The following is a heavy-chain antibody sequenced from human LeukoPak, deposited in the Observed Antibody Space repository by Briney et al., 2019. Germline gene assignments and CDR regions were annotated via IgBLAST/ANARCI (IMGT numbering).Heavy chain of an antibody. V-gene: IGHV1-18*01. J-gene: IGHJ4*02. Sequence: ASVKVSCKASGYTFTSYGISWVRQAPGQGLEWMGWISAYNGNTNYAQKLQGRVTMTTDTSTSTAYMELRSLRSDDTAVYYCARTAPIYYGSGSYKGLVDYWGQGTLVTVSS. D-gene: IGHD3-10*01. CDR1: GYTFTSYG. CDR3: ARTAPIYYGSGSYKGLVDY. CDR2: ISAYNGNT.